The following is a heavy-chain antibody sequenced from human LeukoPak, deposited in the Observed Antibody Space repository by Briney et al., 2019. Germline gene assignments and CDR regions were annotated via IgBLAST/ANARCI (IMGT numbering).Heavy chain of an antibody. J-gene: IGHJ4*02. CDR2: MNPNSGNT. Sequence: ASVKVSCKASGYTFTSYDINWVRQATGQGLEWMGWMNPNSGNTGYAQKFQGRVTITRNTSISTAYMELSSLRSEDTAVYYCARVRLAVLSTQARKFDYWGQGTLVTVSS. CDR1: GYTFTSYD. CDR3: ARVRLAVLSTQARKFDY. V-gene: IGHV1-8*03. D-gene: IGHD2-2*01.